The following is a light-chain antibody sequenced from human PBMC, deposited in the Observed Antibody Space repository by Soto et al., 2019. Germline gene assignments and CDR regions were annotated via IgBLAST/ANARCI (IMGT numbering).Light chain of an antibody. CDR3: QQYKSYSLT. J-gene: IGKJ4*01. V-gene: IGKV1-5*03. CDR1: QSISSW. CDR2: KAS. Sequence: DIPMTQSPSTLSASVGDRVTITCRASQSISSWLAWYQQKPGKAPKFLIYKASNLEVGVPSRFSGSGSGTEFTLTISSLQPDDFATYYCQQYKSYSLTFGGGTKVEMK.